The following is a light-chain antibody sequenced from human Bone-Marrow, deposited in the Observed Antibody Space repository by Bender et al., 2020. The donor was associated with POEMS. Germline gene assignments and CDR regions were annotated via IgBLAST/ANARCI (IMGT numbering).Light chain of an antibody. Sequence: QSALTQPASVSGSPGQSITISCTGTSGDIGGYNFVSWYQQHPDKAPKLLIYDVSNRPSGVSNRFSGSKSGNTASLTISGLQAEDEADYYCSSYTSSSTVVFGGGTKLTVL. J-gene: IGLJ2*01. CDR2: DVS. V-gene: IGLV2-14*01. CDR1: SGDIGGYNF. CDR3: SSYTSSSTVV.